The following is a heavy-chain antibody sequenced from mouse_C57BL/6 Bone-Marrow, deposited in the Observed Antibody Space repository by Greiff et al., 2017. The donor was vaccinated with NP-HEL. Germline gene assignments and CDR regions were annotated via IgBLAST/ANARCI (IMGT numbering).Heavy chain of an antibody. D-gene: IGHD1-3*01. CDR3: TSLYRDYFDY. CDR1: GFNIKDDY. Sequence: EVQLQQPGAELVKPGASVKLSCKASGFNIKDDYMHWVKQRPEQGLEWIGWIDPENGDTEYASKFQGKATITADTSSNTAYLQLSSLTSEDTAVYYCTSLYRDYFDYWGQGTTLTVSS. CDR2: IDPENGDT. J-gene: IGHJ2*01. V-gene: IGHV14-4*01.